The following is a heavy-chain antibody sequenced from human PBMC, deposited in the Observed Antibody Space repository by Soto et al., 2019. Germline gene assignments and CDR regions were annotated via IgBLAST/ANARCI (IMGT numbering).Heavy chain of an antibody. CDR1: GGSISGYH. D-gene: IGHD1-20*01. CDR3: ARYKWGYGFDI. Sequence: QVQLQESGPGLVKPSETLSLTCTVSGGSISGYHWTWIRQSPGKGLEWIGYIYDSGSTNNNPSLTRQVTFSVDRSKNRFSLKLSSETAADTGVYYWARYKWGYGFDIWGQRTMVTVSS. CDR2: IYDSGST. J-gene: IGHJ3*02. V-gene: IGHV4-59*01.